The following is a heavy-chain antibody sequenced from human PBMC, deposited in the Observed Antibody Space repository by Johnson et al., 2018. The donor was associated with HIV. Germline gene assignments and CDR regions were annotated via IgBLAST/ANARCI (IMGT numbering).Heavy chain of an antibody. Sequence: VQLVESGGGLVQPGGSLRLSCAASGFTFSSSWMDWVRQAPGKGLEWVANIKEDGSEKYYADSVQGRFTISRDNSKNTLYLQMNSLRAEDTAVYYCAKEGRGIPMGAFDIWGQGTMVTVSS. CDR2: IKEDGSEK. J-gene: IGHJ3*02. CDR3: AKEGRGIPMGAFDI. V-gene: IGHV3-7*01. D-gene: IGHD6-13*01. CDR1: GFTFSSSW.